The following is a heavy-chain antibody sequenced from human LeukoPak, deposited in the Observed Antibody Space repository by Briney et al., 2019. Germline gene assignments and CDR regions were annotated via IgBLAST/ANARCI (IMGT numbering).Heavy chain of an antibody. CDR1: GGSFSGYY. V-gene: IGHV4-34*01. CDR2: INHSGST. D-gene: IGHD3-10*01. J-gene: IGHJ4*02. Sequence: SETLSLTCAVYGGSFSGYYWSWIRQPPGKGLEWIGEINHSGSTNYNPSLKSRVTISVDTSKNQFSLKLSSVTAADTAVYYCARVGSGSYYRSWGYYFDYWGQGTLVAVSS. CDR3: ARVGSGSYYRSWGYYFDY.